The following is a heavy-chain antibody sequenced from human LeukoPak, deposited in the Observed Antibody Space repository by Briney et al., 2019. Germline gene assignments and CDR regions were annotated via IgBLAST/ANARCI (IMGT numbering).Heavy chain of an antibody. D-gene: IGHD6-19*01. CDR1: GFTFSNAW. V-gene: IGHV3-15*01. CDR2: IKSKTDGGTT. CDR3: TTLRQWLAFDY. Sequence: GGSLRLSCAASGFTFSNAWMSWVRQAPGKGLEWVGRIKSKTDGGTTDYAAPVKGRFTISRDDSKNTLYLQMNILKTEDTAVYYCTTLRQWLAFDYWGQGTLVTVSS. J-gene: IGHJ4*02.